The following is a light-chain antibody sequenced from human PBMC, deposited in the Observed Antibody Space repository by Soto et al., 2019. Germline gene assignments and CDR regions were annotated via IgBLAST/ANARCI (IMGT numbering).Light chain of an antibody. CDR3: LQASTFPRT. CDR2: DAS. CDR1: QSVSSN. V-gene: IGKV3D-15*01. Sequence: EIVMTQSPATLSVSPGERATLSCRASQSVSSNLAWYQQKPGQAPRLLVYDASTRATGIPPRFSGSGSGTDFLLTINNLQPEDFATYYCLQASTFPRTFGQGTKVDI. J-gene: IGKJ1*01.